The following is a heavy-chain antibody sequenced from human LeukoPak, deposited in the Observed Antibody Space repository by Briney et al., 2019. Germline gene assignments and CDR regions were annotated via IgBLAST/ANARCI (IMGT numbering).Heavy chain of an antibody. CDR3: ARRGEDGFGYRY. CDR2: INTDGSDT. J-gene: IGHJ4*02. V-gene: IGHV3-74*01. D-gene: IGHD5-12*01. Sequence: GGSLRLSCVVSGSTFSNYWMHWVRQAPGKGLVWVSRINTDGSDTSYVDSVRGRFTVSRDNAKNKLYLQMNSLRSEDTAVYYCARRGEDGFGYRYWGQGTLVTVSS. CDR1: GSTFSNYW.